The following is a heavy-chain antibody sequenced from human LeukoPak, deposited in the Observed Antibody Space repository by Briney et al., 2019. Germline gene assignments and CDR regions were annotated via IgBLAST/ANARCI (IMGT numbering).Heavy chain of an antibody. CDR2: ISSSGSTI. J-gene: IGHJ4*02. CDR3: ASSTGHLNY. V-gene: IGHV3-48*04. D-gene: IGHD2-8*02. CDR1: GFTFSNYS. Sequence: GGSLRLSCAASGFTFSNYSMNWVRQAPGKGLEWVSYISSSGSTIYYADSVKGRFTISRDNAKNSLYLQMNSLRAEDTAVYYCASSTGHLNYWGQGTLVTVSS.